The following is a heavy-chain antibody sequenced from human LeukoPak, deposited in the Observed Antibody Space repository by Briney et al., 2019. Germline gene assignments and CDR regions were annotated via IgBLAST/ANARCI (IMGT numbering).Heavy chain of an antibody. V-gene: IGHV3-43*02. J-gene: IGHJ6*02. D-gene: IGHD1-26*01. CDR3: ATWAFYHGLDV. CDR2: ISADGTT. CDR1: GFDFDKYA. Sequence: GGSLRLSCTASGFDFDKYAMHWVRQRPGKGLEWVAVISADGTTDHADSVKGRFTVSRDNSKESLFLQMSSLRDEDTALYYCATWAFYHGLDVWGQGTTVTVSS.